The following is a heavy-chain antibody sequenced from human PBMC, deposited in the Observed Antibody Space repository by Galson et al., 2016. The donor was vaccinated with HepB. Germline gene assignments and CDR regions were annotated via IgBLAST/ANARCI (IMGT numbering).Heavy chain of an antibody. J-gene: IGHJ4*02. CDR3: ARTTDNFDY. CDR1: GGTFSSYG. D-gene: IGHD1-1*01. CDR2: IIPMSGTG. V-gene: IGHV1-69*13. Sequence: SVKVSCKASGGTFSSYGISWVRQAPGQGLEWMGGIIPMSGTGDCAQKFQGGLTVTADESTSTVYMELSGLTSEDTAVYYCARTTDNFDYWGQGTLVTVSS.